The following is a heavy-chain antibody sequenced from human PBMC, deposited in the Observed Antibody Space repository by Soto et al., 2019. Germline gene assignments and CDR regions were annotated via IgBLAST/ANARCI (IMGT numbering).Heavy chain of an antibody. J-gene: IGHJ3*02. Sequence: GASVKVSCKASGYTFTTYYMHWVRQAPGQGLEGMGILNPSGGSPSYAQKFQGRVTMTRDTSTSTVYMELSSLRSEDTAVYYCARNSATYYDFWSGYYSVPTGANDAFDIWGQGTMVTVSS. CDR1: GYTFTTYY. D-gene: IGHD3-3*01. CDR3: ARNSATYYDFWSGYYSVPTGANDAFDI. V-gene: IGHV1-46*03. CDR2: LNPSGGSP.